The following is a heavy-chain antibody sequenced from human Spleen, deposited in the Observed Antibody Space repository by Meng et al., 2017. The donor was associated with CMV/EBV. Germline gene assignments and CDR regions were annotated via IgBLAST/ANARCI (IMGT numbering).Heavy chain of an antibody. CDR1: GCSISSGDYY. J-gene: IGHJ4*02. V-gene: IGHV4-30-4*01. CDR2: IYYTGST. CDR3: ARVGGCSGGGCYHRLFDY. Sequence: QVQLQESGPGLVKPSQTLSLTCPVPGCSISSGDYYWSWIRQPPGKGLEWIGYIYYTGSTYYNPSLKSRVIISVDTSKNQFSLKLNSVTAADTAVYYCARVGGCSGGGCYHRLFDYWGQGTLVTVSS. D-gene: IGHD2-15*01.